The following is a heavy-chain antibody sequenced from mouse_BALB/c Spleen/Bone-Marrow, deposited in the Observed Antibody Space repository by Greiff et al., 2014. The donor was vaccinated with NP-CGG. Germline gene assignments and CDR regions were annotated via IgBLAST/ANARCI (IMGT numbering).Heavy chain of an antibody. CDR2: IRSKSNNYGT. J-gene: IGHJ1*01. D-gene: IGHD2-3*01. CDR3: VRQGDGYYNWYFDV. CDR1: GFTFNTYA. V-gene: IGHV10-1*02. Sequence: EVQVVESGGGLVQPKGSLKLSCAASGFTFNTYAMNWVRQAPGKGLEWVARIRSKSNNYGTNYADSVKDRFTISRDDSQSMLYLQMNNLKTEDTAMFYCVRQGDGYYNWYFDVWGAGTTVTVSS.